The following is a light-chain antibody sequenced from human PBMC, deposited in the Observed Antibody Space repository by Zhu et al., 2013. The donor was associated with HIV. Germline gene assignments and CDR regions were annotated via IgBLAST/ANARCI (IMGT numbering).Light chain of an antibody. Sequence: SSELTQPPSVSVAPGKTARITCGGNNIGDKSVHWYQQKPGQAPVLVIYDGSDRPSGIPERFSGSNSGNTATLTISRVEAGDEADYYCQVWDSSSDHVVFGGGTKLTVL. CDR1: NIGDKS. J-gene: IGLJ2*01. CDR3: QVWDSSSDHVV. CDR2: DGS. V-gene: IGLV3-21*04.